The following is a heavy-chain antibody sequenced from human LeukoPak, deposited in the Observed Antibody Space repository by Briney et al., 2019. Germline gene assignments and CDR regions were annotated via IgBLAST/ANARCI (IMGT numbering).Heavy chain of an antibody. V-gene: IGHV3-33*01. CDR2: IWYDGSNK. CDR3: AGGEYDFWSGYYLGGLY. CDR1: GFTSSSYG. J-gene: IGHJ4*02. Sequence: GGSLRLSCAASGFTSSSYGMHWVRQAPGKGQEWVAVIWYDGSNKYYADSVKGRFTISRDNSKNTLYLQMNSLRAEDTAVYYCAGGEYDFWSGYYLGGLYWGQGTLVTVSS. D-gene: IGHD3-3*01.